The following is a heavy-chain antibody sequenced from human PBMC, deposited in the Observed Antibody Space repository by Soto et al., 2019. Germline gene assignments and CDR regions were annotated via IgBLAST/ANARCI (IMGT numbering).Heavy chain of an antibody. V-gene: IGHV1-18*01. J-gene: IGHJ6*03. CDR2: ISAYNGNT. D-gene: IGHD2-2*01. CDR3: ASCSSTSCDGGSYYYYYMDV. Sequence: ASVKVSCKASGYTFTSYGISWVRQAPGQGLEWMGWISAYNGNTNYAQKLQGRVTMTTDTSTSTAYMELRSLRSDDTAVYYCASCSSTSCDGGSYYYYYMDVWGKGTTVTVSS. CDR1: GYTFTSYG.